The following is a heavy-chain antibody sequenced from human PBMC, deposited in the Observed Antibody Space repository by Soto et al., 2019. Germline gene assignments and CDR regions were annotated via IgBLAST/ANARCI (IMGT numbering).Heavy chain of an antibody. CDR1: GGSFSAYY. CDR3: ARQRPTDGRWEFANYYGMDV. CDR2: IIHSEST. Sequence: SETLSLTCAVYGGSFSAYYWSWVRQPPGKGLEWIGEIIHSESTKYNPSLNSRVTISVDTSKNQFSLKLSSVTAADTAVYYCARQRPTDGRWEFANYYGMDVWGQGTPVTVSS. D-gene: IGHD1-26*01. V-gene: IGHV4-34*12. J-gene: IGHJ6*02.